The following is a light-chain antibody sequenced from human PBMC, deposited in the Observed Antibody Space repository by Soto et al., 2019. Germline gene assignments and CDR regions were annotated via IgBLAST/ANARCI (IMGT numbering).Light chain of an antibody. CDR3: TSYKSGSTPYV. CDR2: DVS. CDR1: SSDVGGYNY. V-gene: IGLV2-14*03. Sequence: QSALTQPASVSGSPGQSITISCTGTSSDVGGYNYVSWYQQHPGKAPKLMIYDVSDRPSGISNRFSGSKSGNTASLTISGIQTEDEADYYCTSYKSGSTPYVFGTGTKLTVL. J-gene: IGLJ1*01.